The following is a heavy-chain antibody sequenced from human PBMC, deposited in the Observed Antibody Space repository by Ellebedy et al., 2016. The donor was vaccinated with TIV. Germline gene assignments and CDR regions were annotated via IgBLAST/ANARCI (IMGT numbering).Heavy chain of an antibody. Sequence: GESLKISCRATGYSFTKYWVGWVRQLPGKGPEWMGIIYPGDSDTSYSPSFQGQVTISADKSISTAYLQWSGLKASDTAMYYCAIPAAGTSSDFDYWGQGTLVTVSS. CDR2: IYPGDSDT. V-gene: IGHV5-51*01. J-gene: IGHJ4*02. D-gene: IGHD6-13*01. CDR3: AIPAAGTSSDFDY. CDR1: GYSFTKYW.